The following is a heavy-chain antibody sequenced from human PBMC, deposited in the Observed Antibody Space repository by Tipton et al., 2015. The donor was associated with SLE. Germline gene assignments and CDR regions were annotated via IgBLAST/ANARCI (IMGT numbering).Heavy chain of an antibody. J-gene: IGHJ3*02. V-gene: IGHV4-59*10. CDR3: ARVVEDIVLEGAFDI. CDR2: IYTSGST. Sequence: TLSLTCAVYGGSFSGYYWSWIRQPPGKGLEWIGRIYTSGSTNYNPSLKSRVTISVDTSKNQFSLKLSSVTAADTAVYYCARVVEDIVLEGAFDIWGQGTMVTVSS. CDR1: GGSFSGYY. D-gene: IGHD2-8*01.